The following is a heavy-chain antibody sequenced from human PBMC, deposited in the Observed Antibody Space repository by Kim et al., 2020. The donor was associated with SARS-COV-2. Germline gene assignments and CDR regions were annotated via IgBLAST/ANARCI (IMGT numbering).Heavy chain of an antibody. CDR3: ARGCGSDVGVPASWLAP. CDR2: INHSGST. D-gene: IGHD2-2*01. J-gene: IGHJ5*01. Sequence: SETLSLTCAVYGGSFSDYYWTWIRQPPGKGLEWIGEINHSGSTNYNPSVKSRVIISVDTSKNQFSLRLSSVTAAVTAVYYCARGCGSDVGVPASWLAPWGQGNLVVVSS. V-gene: IGHV4-34*01. CDR1: GGSFSDYY.